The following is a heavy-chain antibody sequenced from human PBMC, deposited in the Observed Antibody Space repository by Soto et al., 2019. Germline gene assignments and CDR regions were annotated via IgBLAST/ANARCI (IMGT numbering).Heavy chain of an antibody. Sequence: SETLSLTCSVSGDYIHVGGYYWTWIRQRPGKGLEWMGYIYYTGKTYYNPSLESRLTMSVDRSKNQFSLRLTSVTAADTAVYFCGRDLTSNANCIDPWGQGTLVPVYS. CDR2: IYYTGKT. J-gene: IGHJ5*02. D-gene: IGHD2-2*01. CDR3: GRDLTSNANCIDP. V-gene: IGHV4-30-4*01. CDR1: GDYIHVGGYY.